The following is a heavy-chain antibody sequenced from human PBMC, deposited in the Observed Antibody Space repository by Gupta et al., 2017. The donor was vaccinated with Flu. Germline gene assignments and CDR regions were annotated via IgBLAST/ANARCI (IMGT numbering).Heavy chain of an antibody. V-gene: IGHV1-8*01. Sequence: QVQLVQSGAEVKKPWASVKVSCRASGYIFINYDINWVRQAPGQGLEWMGWMNPSSDNTGYAQKFQGRVTMIRDTSTGTAYMELSSLRSEDTAVYYCARMVGYSAKQVRLDYWGQGTLVTVSA. CDR2: MNPSSDNT. CDR3: ARMVGYSAKQVRLDY. CDR1: GYIFINYD. J-gene: IGHJ4*02. D-gene: IGHD2-8*02.